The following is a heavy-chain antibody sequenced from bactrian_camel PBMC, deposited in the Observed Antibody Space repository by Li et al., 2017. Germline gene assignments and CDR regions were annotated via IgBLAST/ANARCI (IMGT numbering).Heavy chain of an antibody. Sequence: HVQLVESGGDSVQAGGSLRLSCAASGHSVDVYLLAWFREAPGKGREGVAAIDRYGNAFYLESVKGQFTISRDNAENTVFLQMDSLEPEDTALYYCVSSIWCSGNYCYPFNYWGLGTQVTVS. CDR3: VSSIWCSGNYCYPFNY. D-gene: IGHD2*01. CDR1: GHSVDVYL. CDR2: IDRYGNA. V-gene: IGHV3S55*01. J-gene: IGHJ4*01.